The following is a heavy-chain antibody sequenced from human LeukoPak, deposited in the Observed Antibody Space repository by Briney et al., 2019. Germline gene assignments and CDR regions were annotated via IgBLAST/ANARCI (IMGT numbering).Heavy chain of an antibody. Sequence: ASVKVSCKASGYSFTNYGISWVRQAPGQGLEWMGWISAYNGYTHFAQKFQGRVTMTTDTSTSTAYMELRSLRSDDTAVYYCARGFPPRRNYDSSGYYSYYFDHWGQGTLVTVSS. D-gene: IGHD3-22*01. CDR1: GYSFTNYG. CDR2: ISAYNGYT. CDR3: ARGFPPRRNYDSSGYYSYYFDH. V-gene: IGHV1-18*01. J-gene: IGHJ4*02.